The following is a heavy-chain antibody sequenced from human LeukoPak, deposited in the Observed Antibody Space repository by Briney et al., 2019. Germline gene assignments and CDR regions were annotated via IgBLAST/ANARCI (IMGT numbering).Heavy chain of an antibody. J-gene: IGHJ4*02. CDR1: GFTFSSYA. CDR2: IGGRGTIT. D-gene: IGHD4-17*01. Sequence: PGGSLRLSCAASGFTFSSYAMSWVRQAPGKGLEWASAIGGRGTITYYADSVKGRFTISKDNSKNTLYLQMNSLRAEDTAVYYCAKDDDYVEYGYYFDFWGQGTLVTVSS. CDR3: AKDDDYVEYGYYFDF. V-gene: IGHV3-23*01.